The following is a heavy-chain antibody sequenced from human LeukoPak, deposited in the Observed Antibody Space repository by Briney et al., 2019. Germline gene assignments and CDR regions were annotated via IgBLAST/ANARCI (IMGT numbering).Heavy chain of an antibody. V-gene: IGHV3-30*18. D-gene: IGHD5-18*01. J-gene: IGHJ4*02. CDR3: AKPQGTAMALDY. Sequence: GRSLRLSCAASGFTFSSYGMHWVRQAPGKGLEWVAVISYDGSNKYYADSVKGRFTISRDNSKITLYLQMNSLRAEDTAVYYCAKPQGTAMALDYWGQGTLVTVSS. CDR2: ISYDGSNK. CDR1: GFTFSSYG.